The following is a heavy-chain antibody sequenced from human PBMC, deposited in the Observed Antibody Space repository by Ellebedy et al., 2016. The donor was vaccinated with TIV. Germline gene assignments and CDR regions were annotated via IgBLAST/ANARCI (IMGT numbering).Heavy chain of an antibody. CDR3: ARDRYDFWSGYFGAYYYHGMDV. CDR1: GFTFSSYS. Sequence: GESLKISCAASGFTFSSYSMNWVRQAPGKGLEWVSYVSSSTSTIYYADSVKGRFTISRDNAKNTLYLQMNSLRAEDTAVYYCARDRYDFWSGYFGAYYYHGMDVWGQGTTVTVSS. CDR2: VSSSTSTI. V-gene: IGHV3-48*04. D-gene: IGHD3-3*01. J-gene: IGHJ6*02.